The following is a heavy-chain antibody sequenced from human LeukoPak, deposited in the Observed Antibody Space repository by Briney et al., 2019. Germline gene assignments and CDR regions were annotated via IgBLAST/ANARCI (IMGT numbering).Heavy chain of an antibody. V-gene: IGHV3-30*09. CDR1: GFTFSSYA. D-gene: IGHD6-6*01. J-gene: IGHJ4*02. CDR3: AREEYSSSPWHY. Sequence: GGSLRLSCAASGFTFSSYAMHWVRQAPGKGLEWVAVISYDGSNKYYADSVKGRFAISRDNSKNTLYLQMNSLRAEDTAVYYCAREEYSSSPWHYWGQGTLVTVS. CDR2: ISYDGSNK.